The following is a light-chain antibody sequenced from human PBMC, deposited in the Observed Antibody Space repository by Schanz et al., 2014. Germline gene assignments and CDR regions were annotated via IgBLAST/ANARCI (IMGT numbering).Light chain of an antibody. CDR3: QQRSNWPPMYT. Sequence: EIVLTQSPGTLSLSPGERVTISCRASQSVSSSYFAWYQQKRGQAPRLLIYDASNRATGIPARFSGSGTGTDFTLTISSLESEDFAVYFCQQRSNWPPMYTFGQGT. CDR2: DAS. CDR1: QSVSSSY. J-gene: IGKJ2*01. V-gene: IGKV3-11*01.